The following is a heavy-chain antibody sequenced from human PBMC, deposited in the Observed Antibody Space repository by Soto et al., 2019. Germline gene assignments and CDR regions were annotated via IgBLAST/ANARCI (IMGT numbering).Heavy chain of an antibody. Sequence: ASGKVSCTASGYTFTGYYMHWVRQAPGQGLEWMGWINPNSGGTNYAQKFQGWVTMTRDTSISTAYMELSRLRSDDTAVYYCARDLRAAASPCSTRYGMDVWGQGTTVTVSS. D-gene: IGHD6-13*01. J-gene: IGHJ6*02. CDR2: INPNSGGT. CDR1: GYTFTGYY. V-gene: IGHV1-2*04. CDR3: ARDLRAAASPCSTRYGMDV.